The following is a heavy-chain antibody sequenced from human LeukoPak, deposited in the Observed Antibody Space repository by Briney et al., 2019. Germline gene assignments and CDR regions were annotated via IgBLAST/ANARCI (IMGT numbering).Heavy chain of an antibody. CDR2: INHSGRT. D-gene: IGHD3-16*01. Sequence: SETLSLTCSVYGGSFSGYYWSWIRQPPGKGLEWIGAINHSGRTNYNPSLKSRVTISIDTSKNQFSLKLSSVTAADTAVYYCARLRPRMITFGEVIGWFDPWGQGTLVTVSS. CDR1: GGSFSGYY. J-gene: IGHJ5*02. V-gene: IGHV4-34*01. CDR3: ARLRPRMITFGEVIGWFDP.